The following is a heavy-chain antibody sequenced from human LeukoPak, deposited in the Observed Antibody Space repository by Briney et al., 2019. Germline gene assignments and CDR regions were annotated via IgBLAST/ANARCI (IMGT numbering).Heavy chain of an antibody. D-gene: IGHD3-3*01. V-gene: IGHV4-59*12. CDR2: IYYSGST. CDR1: GGSISSYY. Sequence: PSETLSLTCTVSGGSISSYYWSWTRQPPGKGLEWIGYIYYSGSTNYNPSLKSRVTISVDTSNNQFSLKLSSVTAADTAVYYCARDGTIFGVVIPDAFDIWGQGTMVTVSS. J-gene: IGHJ3*02. CDR3: ARDGTIFGVVIPDAFDI.